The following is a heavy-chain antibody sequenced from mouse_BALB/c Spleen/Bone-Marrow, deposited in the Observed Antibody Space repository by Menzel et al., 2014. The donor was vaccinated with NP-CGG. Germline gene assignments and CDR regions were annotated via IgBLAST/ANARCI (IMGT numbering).Heavy chain of an antibody. CDR1: GYTFTDKW. J-gene: IGHJ4*01. D-gene: IGHD2-4*01. V-gene: IGHV1-69*01. Sequence: VQLQQSGAELGMPGASVKMSCKASGYTFTDKWMYWVKQRPGQGLEWIGAIDTSDSYTNYNQKFMGKASLTVDASSSTAYMQVSSLTSDDSAVYYCARGGHDFSLDYWGQGTSVPVSS. CDR2: IDTSDSYT. CDR3: ARGGHDFSLDY.